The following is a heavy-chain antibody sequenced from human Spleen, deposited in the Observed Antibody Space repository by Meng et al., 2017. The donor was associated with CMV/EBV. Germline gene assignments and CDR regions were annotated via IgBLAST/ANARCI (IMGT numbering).Heavy chain of an antibody. Sequence: GGSLRLSCAASGFTFSNYAMHWVRQAPGKGLEYVSVISTNGGSTYYADSVKGRFIISRDNSKNTLYLQMASLRAEDMAVYYCARQRTSGPDLDYWGQGTLVTVSS. CDR2: ISTNGGST. CDR3: ARQRTSGPDLDY. J-gene: IGHJ4*02. D-gene: IGHD2-2*01. CDR1: GFTFSNYA. V-gene: IGHV3-64*02.